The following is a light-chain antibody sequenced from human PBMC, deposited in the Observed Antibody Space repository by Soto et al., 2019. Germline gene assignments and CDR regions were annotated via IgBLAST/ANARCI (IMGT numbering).Light chain of an antibody. CDR2: GAS. CDR3: QQYDNPPGVFT. Sequence: EIVLTQSPGTLSLSPGERATLSCRASQSVSSSYLAWYQQKPGQAPRLLIYGASSRATGIPDRFSGSGSGTDFTLTISRLEPEDFATYYCQQYDNPPGVFTFGPGTKVDVK. J-gene: IGKJ3*01. V-gene: IGKV3-20*01. CDR1: QSVSSSY.